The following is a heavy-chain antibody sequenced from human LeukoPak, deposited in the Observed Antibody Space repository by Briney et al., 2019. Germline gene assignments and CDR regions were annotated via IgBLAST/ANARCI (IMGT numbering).Heavy chain of an antibody. CDR3: ARSSLAVAGSVFDY. CDR1: GYTFTSYD. CDR2: ISAYNGNT. Sequence: ASVKVSCKASGYTFTSYDINWVRQAPGQGLEWMGWISAYNGNTHYAQKLQGRVTMTTDTSTSTAYMELRSLRSDDTAVYYCARSSLAVAGSVFDYWGQGTLVTVSS. D-gene: IGHD6-19*01. J-gene: IGHJ4*02. V-gene: IGHV1-18*01.